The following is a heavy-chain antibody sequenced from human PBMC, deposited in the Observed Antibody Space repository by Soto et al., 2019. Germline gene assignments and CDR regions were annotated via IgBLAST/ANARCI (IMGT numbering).Heavy chain of an antibody. J-gene: IGHJ6*02. CDR3: ARGGEALAAAAQRRYHYGMDV. V-gene: IGHV1-69*01. Sequence: VSVSCTAWARPVSSSAVKWVRQDACQSRGWMGGIIPIFGTANYAQKFQGRVTITADESTSTAYMELSSLRSEDTAVYYCARGGEALAAAAQRRYHYGMDVPGQATTVTVS. CDR1: ARPVSSSA. D-gene: IGHD6-13*01. CDR2: IIPIFGTA.